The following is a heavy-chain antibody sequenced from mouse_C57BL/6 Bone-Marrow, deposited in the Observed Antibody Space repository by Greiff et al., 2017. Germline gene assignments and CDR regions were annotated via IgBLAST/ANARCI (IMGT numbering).Heavy chain of an antibody. D-gene: IGHD1-1*01. CDR2: IYPGDGDT. CDR1: GYAFSSYW. CDR3: AIRVYYYGSSSRGYAMDY. Sequence: VQLQQSGAELVKPGASVKISCKASGYAFSSYWMNWVKQRPGKGLEWIGQIYPGDGDTNYNGKFKGKATLTADKSSSTAYMQLSSLTSEDPAVYFCAIRVYYYGSSSRGYAMDYWGQGASVTVSS. V-gene: IGHV1-80*01. J-gene: IGHJ4*01.